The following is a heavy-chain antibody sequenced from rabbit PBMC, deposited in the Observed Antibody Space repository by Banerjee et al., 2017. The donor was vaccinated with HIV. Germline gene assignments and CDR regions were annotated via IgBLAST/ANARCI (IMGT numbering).Heavy chain of an antibody. CDR1: GFSFSSSYY. Sequence: QSLEESGGDLVKPGASLTLTCTASGFSFSSSYYMCWVRQAPGKGLEWIGCIYAGNNGSPYYASWAKGRFTISNTSSTTVTLQMTSLTAADTATYFCARAGSGYRQFDLWGPGTLVTVS. J-gene: IGHJ4*01. CDR2: IYAGNNGSP. V-gene: IGHV1S40*01. D-gene: IGHD8-1*01. CDR3: ARAGSGYRQFDL.